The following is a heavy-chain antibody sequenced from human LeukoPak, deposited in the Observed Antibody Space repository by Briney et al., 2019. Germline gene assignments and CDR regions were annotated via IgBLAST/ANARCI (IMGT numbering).Heavy chain of an antibody. CDR3: ARAFWSGYYPDY. CDR1: GGSFSGYY. D-gene: IGHD3-3*01. J-gene: IGHJ4*02. Sequence: PSETLSLTCAVYGGSFSGYYWSWIRQPPGKGLEWIGEINHSGSTNYNPSLKSRVTISVDTSKNQFSLKLSSVTAADTAVYYCARAFWSGYYPDYWGQGTLVTVSS. V-gene: IGHV4-34*01. CDR2: INHSGST.